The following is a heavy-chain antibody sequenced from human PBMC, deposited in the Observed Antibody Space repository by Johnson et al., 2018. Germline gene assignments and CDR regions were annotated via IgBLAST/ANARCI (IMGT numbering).Heavy chain of an antibody. CDR2: ISPMFNKT. D-gene: IGHD1-26*01. V-gene: IGHV1-69*12. Sequence: QVQLVQSGAEVKKPGSSVKVSCKASGDTFDTYAISWVRQAPGRGLEWMGGISPMFNKTNYAHKFQGRVTITADESTSTVPMELSSLRSEDTAVYYCAILYSGNSRHFDYWGQGTLVTVSS. CDR3: AILYSGNSRHFDY. J-gene: IGHJ4*02. CDR1: GDTFDTYA.